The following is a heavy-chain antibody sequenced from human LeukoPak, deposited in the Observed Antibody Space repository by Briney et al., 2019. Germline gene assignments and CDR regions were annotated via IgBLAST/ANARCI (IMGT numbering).Heavy chain of an antibody. CDR2: IFHIGVT. Sequence: SETLSLTCAVSGGSISSDHWWSWVRQPPGKSLEWIGEIFHIGVTNYKPSLKSRVTISVDTSKNQFSLKLSSVTAADTAVYYCARRGDSYAVFDYWGQGTLVTVSS. J-gene: IGHJ4*02. V-gene: IGHV4-4*02. CDR3: ARRGDSYAVFDY. D-gene: IGHD5-18*01. CDR1: GGSISSDHW.